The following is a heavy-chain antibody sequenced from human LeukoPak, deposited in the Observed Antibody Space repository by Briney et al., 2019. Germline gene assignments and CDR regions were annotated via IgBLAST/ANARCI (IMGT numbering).Heavy chain of an antibody. J-gene: IGHJ6*02. CDR1: GGSISSYY. CDR2: INHSGST. CDR3: ARDFNGMDV. V-gene: IGHV4-34*01. Sequence: SETLSLTCTVSGGSISSYYWSWIRQPPGKGLEWIGEINHSGSTNYNPSLKSRVTISVDTSKNQFSLKLSSVTAADTAVYYCARDFNGMDVWGQGTTVTVSS.